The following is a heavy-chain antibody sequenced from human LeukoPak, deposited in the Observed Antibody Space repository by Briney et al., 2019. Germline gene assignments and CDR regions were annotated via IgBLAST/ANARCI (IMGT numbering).Heavy chain of an antibody. V-gene: IGHV3-33*01. D-gene: IGHD6-19*01. J-gene: IGHJ4*02. Sequence: PGGSLRLSCAASSFTFSNYGMYWVRQAPGKGLEWVAVIWYDESKRYYADSVKGRFTISRDNSKNTLYLQMNSLRAEDTAVYYCARDDFGSGSPFDYWGQGTLVTVSS. CDR3: ARDDFGSGSPFDY. CDR1: SFTFSNYG. CDR2: IWYDESKR.